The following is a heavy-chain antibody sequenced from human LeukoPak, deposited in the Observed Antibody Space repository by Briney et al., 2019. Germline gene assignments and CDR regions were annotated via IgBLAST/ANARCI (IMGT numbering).Heavy chain of an antibody. D-gene: IGHD3-22*01. Sequence: SVKVSCKASGGTFSSYTISWVRQAPGQGLEWMGRIIPILGIANYAQKFQGRVTITADKSTSTAHMELSSLRSEDTAVYYCATDSRGSYAFDIWGQGTMVTVSS. CDR1: GGTFSSYT. J-gene: IGHJ3*02. CDR3: ATDSRGSYAFDI. CDR2: IIPILGIA. V-gene: IGHV1-69*02.